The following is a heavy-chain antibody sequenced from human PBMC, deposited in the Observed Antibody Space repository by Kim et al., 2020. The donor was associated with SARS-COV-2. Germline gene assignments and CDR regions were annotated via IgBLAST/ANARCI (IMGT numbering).Heavy chain of an antibody. CDR3: ARAPSADRTCDP. D-gene: IGHD2-15*01. CDR1: GDSIRSSNW. V-gene: IGHV4-4*02. CDR2: IFHLGNT. J-gene: IGHJ5*02. Sequence: SETLSLTCAVSGDSIRSSNWWSWVRQPPGKGLEWIGDIFHLGNTNYNPSLESRVSMSVDTSQNQFSLTLISVTAPDTAVYYCARAPSADRTCDPWGQG.